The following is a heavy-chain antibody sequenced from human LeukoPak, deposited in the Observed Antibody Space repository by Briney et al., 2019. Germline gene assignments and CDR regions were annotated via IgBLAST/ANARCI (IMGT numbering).Heavy chain of an antibody. J-gene: IGHJ2*01. V-gene: IGHV3-64*01. Sequence: AGGSLRLSCAASGLTFSSHPMHWVRQAPGKGLEYVSTISSSGLITYYANSVKGRFTVSRDNSKNTVFLQMGSLRAGDMAVYYCVARRGDSDWYFDLWGRGTLVTVSS. D-gene: IGHD3-16*01. CDR1: GLTFSSHP. CDR3: VARRGDSDWYFDL. CDR2: ISSSGLIT.